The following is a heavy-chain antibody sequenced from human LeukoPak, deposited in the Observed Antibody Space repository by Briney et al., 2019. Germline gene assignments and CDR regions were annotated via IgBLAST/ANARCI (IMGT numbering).Heavy chain of an antibody. CDR3: ARMVVAANLSYNWFDP. CDR2: IIPILGIA. Sequence: SVKVSCKASGGTFSSYAISWVRQAPGQGLEWMGRIIPILGIANYAQKFQGRVTITADKSTSTAYMELSSLRSEDTAVYYCARMVVAANLSYNWFDPWGQGTLVTVSS. J-gene: IGHJ5*02. V-gene: IGHV1-69*04. D-gene: IGHD2-15*01. CDR1: GGTFSSYA.